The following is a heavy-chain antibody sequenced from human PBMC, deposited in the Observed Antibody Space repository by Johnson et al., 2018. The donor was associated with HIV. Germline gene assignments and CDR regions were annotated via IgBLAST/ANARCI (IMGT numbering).Heavy chain of an antibody. Sequence: QMQLVESGGGVVQPGRSLRLSCAASGFTFSDYYMSWIRQTPGKGLEWVAYISSSGGTIYYADSVKGRFTIFRENVKNSLYLQMNSLRAEDTALYYCARQQYYGSGSYPGAFDIWGQGTMVTVSS. CDR2: ISSSGGTI. J-gene: IGHJ3*02. V-gene: IGHV3-11*01. CDR3: ARQQYYGSGSYPGAFDI. D-gene: IGHD3-10*01. CDR1: GFTFSDYY.